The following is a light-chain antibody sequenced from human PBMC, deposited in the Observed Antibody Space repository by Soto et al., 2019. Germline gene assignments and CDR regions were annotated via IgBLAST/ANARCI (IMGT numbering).Light chain of an antibody. V-gene: IGKV3-11*01. CDR1: QSVSSY. J-gene: IGKJ5*01. Sequence: EIVLTQSPATLSLSPGERATLSCRASQSVSSYLAWYQQKPGQAPRLLIYDASNRSTGIPARFSGSGSGTDFNLTISTVEPEDIAVYYCQQRSNWPAITFGQGTRLEIK. CDR3: QQRSNWPAIT. CDR2: DAS.